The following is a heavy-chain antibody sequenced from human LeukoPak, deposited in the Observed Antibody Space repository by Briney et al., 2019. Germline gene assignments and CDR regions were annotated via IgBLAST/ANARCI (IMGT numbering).Heavy chain of an antibody. V-gene: IGHV4-30-4*01. J-gene: IGHJ4*02. CDR3: ARGAAVAGPADY. D-gene: IGHD6-19*01. CDR2: IYYSGST. Sequence: PSETLSLTCTVSGGSISSGDYYWSWIRQPPGKGLEWIGYIYYSGSTYYNPSLKSRVTISVDTSKNQFSLKLSSVTAADTAVYYCARGAAVAGPADYWGQGTLVTVSS. CDR1: GGSISSGDYY.